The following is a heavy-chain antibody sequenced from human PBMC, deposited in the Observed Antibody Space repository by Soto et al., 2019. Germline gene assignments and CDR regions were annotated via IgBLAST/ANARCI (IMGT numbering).Heavy chain of an antibody. D-gene: IGHD2-15*01. CDR2: IIPIFGTA. Sequence: SVKVSCKASGGTFSSYAISWVRQAPGQGLEWMGGIIPIFGTANYAQKFQGRVTITADESTSTAYMELSSLRSEDTAVYYCARDVEDCSGGSCYRWFDPWGQGTLVTVSS. CDR3: ARDVEDCSGGSCYRWFDP. V-gene: IGHV1-69*13. J-gene: IGHJ5*02. CDR1: GGTFSSYA.